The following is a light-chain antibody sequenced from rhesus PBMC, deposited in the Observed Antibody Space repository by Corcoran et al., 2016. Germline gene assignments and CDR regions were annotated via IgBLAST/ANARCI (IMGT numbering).Light chain of an antibody. V-gene: IGKV1-94*01. Sequence: DIQMTQSPSSLSASVGDRVTVTCRASQAINKELNWYQQKPGKAPTLLIYAASSLQTGVSSRFSGRGSGTDYTLTISSLQPEDVATYYCLQDYTTPLTFGGGTKVEIK. J-gene: IGKJ4*01. CDR2: AAS. CDR1: QAINKE. CDR3: LQDYTTPLT.